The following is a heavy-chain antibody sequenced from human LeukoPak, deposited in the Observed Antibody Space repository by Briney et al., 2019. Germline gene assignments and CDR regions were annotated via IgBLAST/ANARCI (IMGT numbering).Heavy chain of an antibody. J-gene: IGHJ6*02. V-gene: IGHV1-18*01. CDR2: ISAYNGNT. Sequence: ASVKVSCKASGGTFSSYAISWVRQAPGQGLEWMGWISAYNGNTNYAQKLQGRVTMTTDTSTSTAYMELRSLRSEDTAVYYCASVYKYGMDVWGQGTTVIVSS. CDR1: GGTFSSYA. CDR3: ASVYKYGMDV.